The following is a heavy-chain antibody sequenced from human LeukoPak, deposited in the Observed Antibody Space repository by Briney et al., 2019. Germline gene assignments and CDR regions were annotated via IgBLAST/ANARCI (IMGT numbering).Heavy chain of an antibody. J-gene: IGHJ4*02. CDR1: GFTFSSYA. Sequence: PGGSLRLSCAASGFTFSSYAMHWVRQAPGKGLEWVAVISYDGSNKYYADSVKGRFTISRDNSKNTLYLQMNSLRAEDTAVYYCARTSSGWHGGGYWGQGTLVTVSS. D-gene: IGHD6-19*01. CDR3: ARTSSGWHGGGY. V-gene: IGHV3-30-3*01. CDR2: ISYDGSNK.